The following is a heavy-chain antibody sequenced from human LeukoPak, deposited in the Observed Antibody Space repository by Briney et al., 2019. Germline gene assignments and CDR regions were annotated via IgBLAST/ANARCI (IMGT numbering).Heavy chain of an antibody. J-gene: IGHJ6*03. CDR2: INPNSGGT. V-gene: IGHV1-2*02. CDR3: ARGEAETYYYYYMDV. D-gene: IGHD1-26*01. CDR1: GYTFTGYY. Sequence: ASVKVSCKASGYTFTGYYMHWVREAPGQGLERMGWINPNSGGTNYAQKFQGRVTMTRDTSISTAYMELSRQRSDDTAVYYCARGEAETYYYYYMDVWGKGTTVTVSS.